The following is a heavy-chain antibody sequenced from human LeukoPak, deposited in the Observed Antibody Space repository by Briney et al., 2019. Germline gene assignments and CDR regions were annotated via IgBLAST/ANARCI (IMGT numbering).Heavy chain of an antibody. CDR2: ISGSGGST. Sequence: GGSLRLACAASGFTFSPYAMSWVRQAPGRGLGWVSAISGSGGSTYYADSVKGRFTISRDNSKNTLYLQMNSLRAEDTAVYYCAKDTQSRQLGAENWFDPWGQGTLVTVSS. CDR3: AKDTQSRQLGAENWFDP. D-gene: IGHD6-6*01. V-gene: IGHV3-23*01. CDR1: GFTFSPYA. J-gene: IGHJ5*02.